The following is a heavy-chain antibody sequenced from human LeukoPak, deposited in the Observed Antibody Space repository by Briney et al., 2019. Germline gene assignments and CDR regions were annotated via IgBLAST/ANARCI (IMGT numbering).Heavy chain of an antibody. CDR1: GGSISSYY. V-gene: IGHV4-34*01. CDR2: INHSGST. Sequence: SETLSLTCTVSGGSISSYYWSWIRQPPGKGLEWIGEINHSGSTNYNPSLKSRVTISVDTSKNQFSLKLSSVTAADTAVYYCALGGSDFDYWGQGTLVTVSS. CDR3: ALGGSDFDY. J-gene: IGHJ4*02.